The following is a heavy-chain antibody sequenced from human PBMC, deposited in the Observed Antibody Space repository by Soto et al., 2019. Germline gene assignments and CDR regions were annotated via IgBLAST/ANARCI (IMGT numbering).Heavy chain of an antibody. D-gene: IGHD3-3*01. J-gene: IGHJ3*02. Sequence: QVQLVQSGAEVKKPGSSVKVSCKASGGTFSSYTISWVRQAPGQGLEWMGRIIPILGIANYAQKFQGRVTITADKSTRTAYMELSSLRSEDTAVYYCARDAMYYDFWSGYYGAFDIWGQGTMVTVSS. V-gene: IGHV1-69*08. CDR2: IIPILGIA. CDR1: GGTFSSYT. CDR3: ARDAMYYDFWSGYYGAFDI.